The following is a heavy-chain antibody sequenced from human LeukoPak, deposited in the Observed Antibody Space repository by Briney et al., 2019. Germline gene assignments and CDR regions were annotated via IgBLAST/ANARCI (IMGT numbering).Heavy chain of an antibody. Sequence: GGSLRLSCAASGFTFSSYTMSWVRLAPGKGPEWVSSITSSSSYIYYADSVKGRFTISRDNARNSLYLQMNSLRAEDTALYYCARDGDTVLTRGYYYYMDVWGKGTTVTVSS. CDR1: GFTFSSYT. D-gene: IGHD4-23*01. CDR3: ARDGDTVLTRGYYYYMDV. J-gene: IGHJ6*03. V-gene: IGHV3-21*01. CDR2: ITSSSSYI.